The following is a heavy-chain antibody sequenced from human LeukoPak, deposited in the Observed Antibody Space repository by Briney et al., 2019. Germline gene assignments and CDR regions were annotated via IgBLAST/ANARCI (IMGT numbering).Heavy chain of an antibody. CDR2: ISWNSGNI. CDR1: GFTFDDYA. CDR3: ARDLVATVGDAFDV. V-gene: IGHV3-9*03. D-gene: IGHD5-12*01. J-gene: IGHJ3*01. Sequence: GRSLRLSCATSGFTFDDYAMHWVRQAPGKGLEWVSGISWNSGNIHYADSVKGRFTISRDNAKNSLYLQMNSLRAEDMALYYCARDLVATVGDAFDVWGQGTMVTVSS.